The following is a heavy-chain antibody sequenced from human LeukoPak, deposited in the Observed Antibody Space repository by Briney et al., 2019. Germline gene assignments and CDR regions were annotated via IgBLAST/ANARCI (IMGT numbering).Heavy chain of an antibody. V-gene: IGHV4-4*07. J-gene: IGHJ4*02. Sequence: SETLSLTCTVSGDSFSSYFWSWNRQPAGKGLEWIGRMYTSGITNSNPSLRSRVTMSVDTSKNQFSLNLTSVTAADTAVYYCAREITGTRGVDYWGQGILVTVSS. CDR3: AREITGTRGVDY. CDR1: GDSFSSYF. D-gene: IGHD1-7*01. CDR2: MYTSGIT.